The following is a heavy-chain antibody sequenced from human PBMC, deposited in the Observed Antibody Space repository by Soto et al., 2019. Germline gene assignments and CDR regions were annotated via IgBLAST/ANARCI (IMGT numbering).Heavy chain of an antibody. V-gene: IGHV4-34*01. CDR2: INHSGST. CDR3: ARGAYYDFWSGYYPTKLNWFDP. Sequence: GSLRLSCAASGFTFSSYAMSWIRQPPGKGLEWIGEINHSGSTNYNPSLKSRVTISVDTSKNQFSLKLSSVTAADTAVYYCARGAYYDFWSGYYPTKLNWFDPWGQGTLVTVSS. D-gene: IGHD3-3*01. J-gene: IGHJ5*02. CDR1: GFTFSSYA.